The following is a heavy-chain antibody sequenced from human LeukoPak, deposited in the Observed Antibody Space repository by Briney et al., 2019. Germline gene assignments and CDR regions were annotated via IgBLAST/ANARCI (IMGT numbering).Heavy chain of an antibody. CDR2: INPNSGGT. D-gene: IGHD3-22*01. CDR3: ARGTWSSGYYYVYCFDY. V-gene: IGHV1-2*02. Sequence: ASVKVSCKASGYTFTGYYMHWVRQAPGQGLEWMGWINPNSGGTNYAQKFQGRVTITRDTSISTAYMELSRLRSDDTAVYYCARGTWSSGYYYVYCFDYWGQGTLVTVSS. J-gene: IGHJ4*02. CDR1: GYTFTGYY.